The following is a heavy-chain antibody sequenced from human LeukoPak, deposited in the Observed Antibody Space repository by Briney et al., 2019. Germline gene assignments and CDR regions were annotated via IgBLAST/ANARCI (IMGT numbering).Heavy chain of an antibody. V-gene: IGHV1-2*02. CDR3: ARHYYDSSGYGY. CDR1: GYTFTGYY. Sequence: ASVKVSCKASGYTFTGYYMHWVRKAPGQGLEWMGWINPNSGGTNYAQKFQGRVTMTRDTSISTAYMELSRLRSDDTAVYYCARHYYDSSGYGYWGQGTLVTVSS. D-gene: IGHD3-22*01. CDR2: INPNSGGT. J-gene: IGHJ4*02.